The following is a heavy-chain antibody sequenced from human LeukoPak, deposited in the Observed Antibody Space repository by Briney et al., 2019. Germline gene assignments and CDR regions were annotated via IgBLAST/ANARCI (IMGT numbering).Heavy chain of an antibody. CDR1: GFTFSSYA. V-gene: IGHV3-23*01. Sequence: PGGSLRLSCAASGFTFSSYAMSWVRQAPGKGLEWVSAISGSGGSTYYADSVKGRFTISRDNSKNTLYLQMNSLRAEDTAVYYCAKDSRYYYDSSGYFWWGQGTLVTVSS. CDR2: ISGSGGST. D-gene: IGHD3-22*01. J-gene: IGHJ4*02. CDR3: AKDSRYYYDSSGYFW.